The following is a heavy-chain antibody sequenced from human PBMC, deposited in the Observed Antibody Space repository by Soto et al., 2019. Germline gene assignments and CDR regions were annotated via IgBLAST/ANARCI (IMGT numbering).Heavy chain of an antibody. Sequence: GGSLRLSCAASGFTFSSYGMHWVRQAPGKGLEWVAVIWYDGSNKYYADSVKGPFTISRDKSKNTLYLQMNSLRAEDTAVYYCAREMGSSDYYYYGMDVWGQGTTVTVSS. CDR2: IWYDGSNK. J-gene: IGHJ6*02. D-gene: IGHD6-6*01. CDR1: GFTFSSYG. CDR3: AREMGSSDYYYYGMDV. V-gene: IGHV3-33*01.